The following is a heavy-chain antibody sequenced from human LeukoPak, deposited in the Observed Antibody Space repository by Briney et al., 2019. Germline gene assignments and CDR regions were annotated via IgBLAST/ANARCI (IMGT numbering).Heavy chain of an antibody. CDR2: ISGSGGST. Sequence: GGSLRLSCAASGFTFSSYAMSWVRQAPGKGLEWVSAISGSGGSTYYADSVKGRFTISRDNSKNTLYLQMNSLRAEDTAVYYCAKGYRSSTSCSRGHFDYWGQGTLVTVSS. V-gene: IGHV3-23*01. D-gene: IGHD2-2*01. CDR3: AKGYRSSTSCSRGHFDY. J-gene: IGHJ4*02. CDR1: GFTFSSYA.